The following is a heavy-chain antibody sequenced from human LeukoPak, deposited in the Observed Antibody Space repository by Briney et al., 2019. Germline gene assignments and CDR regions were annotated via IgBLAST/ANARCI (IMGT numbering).Heavy chain of an antibody. V-gene: IGHV4-39*01. CDR1: GGSISSSSYY. CDR3: ARPAVWGSYRLDY. Sequence: SETLSLTCTVSGGSISSSSYYWGWIRQPPGKGLEWIGSIYYSENTYYNPSLKSRVTISVGTSKNQFSLKLSSVTAADTAVYYCARPAVWGSYRLDYWGQGTLVTVSS. J-gene: IGHJ4*02. D-gene: IGHD3-16*02. CDR2: IYYSENT.